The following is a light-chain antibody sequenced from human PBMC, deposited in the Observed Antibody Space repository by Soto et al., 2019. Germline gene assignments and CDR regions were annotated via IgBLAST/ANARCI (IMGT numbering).Light chain of an antibody. CDR3: QSYDSSLSVWV. CDR2: GNK. Sequence: QSALTQAPSVSGAPGQRVTISCTGSSSNIGARYDVHWYQQLPMTAPKLLIYGNKDRPSGVPDRFSGSKSGTSASLAITGLQSEDEAHYYCQSYDSSLSVWVFGGGTKLTVL. V-gene: IGLV1-40*01. J-gene: IGLJ3*02. CDR1: SSNIGARYD.